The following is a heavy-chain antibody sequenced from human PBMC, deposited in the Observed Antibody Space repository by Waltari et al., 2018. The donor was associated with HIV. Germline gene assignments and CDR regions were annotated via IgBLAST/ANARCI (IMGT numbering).Heavy chain of an antibody. D-gene: IGHD3-22*01. Sequence: EVQLVESGGGLVQPGRSLRLSCAASGFTFDDYAMHWVRQAPGQGLEWVSGISWNSGSIGYADSVKGRFTISRDNAKNSLYLQMNSLRAEDTALYYCAKADSPYYYDSSGYSDYWGQGTLVTVSS. CDR3: AKADSPYYYDSSGYSDY. V-gene: IGHV3-9*01. J-gene: IGHJ4*02. CDR1: GFTFDDYA. CDR2: ISWNSGSI.